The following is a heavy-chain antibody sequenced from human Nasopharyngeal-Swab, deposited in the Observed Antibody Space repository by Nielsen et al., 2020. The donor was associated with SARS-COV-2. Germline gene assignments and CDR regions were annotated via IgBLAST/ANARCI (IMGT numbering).Heavy chain of an antibody. D-gene: IGHD6-19*01. V-gene: IGHV4-30-4*01. CDR3: ARDSGVAGTKYYYYGMDV. CDR2: IYYSGST. Sequence: PGKGLEWIGYIYYSGSTYYNPSLKSRVTISVDTSKNQFPLKLSSVTAADTAAYYCARDSGVAGTKYYYYGMDVWGQGTTVTVSS. J-gene: IGHJ6*02.